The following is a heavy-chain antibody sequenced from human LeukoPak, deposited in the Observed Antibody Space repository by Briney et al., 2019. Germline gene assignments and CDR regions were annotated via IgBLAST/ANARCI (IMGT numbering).Heavy chain of an antibody. CDR1: AFTFRTSW. CDR3: ARDRAYSAFDY. J-gene: IGHJ4*02. CDR2: INPDGSEK. Sequence: GGSLRLSCAVSAFTFRTSWMTWVRQAPGRGLERVAIINPDGSEKYYLESLKGRISISRDNAENSVHLQMNSLKAEDTAIYYCARDRAYSAFDYWGQGTLVTVSS. V-gene: IGHV3-7*03. D-gene: IGHD1-26*01.